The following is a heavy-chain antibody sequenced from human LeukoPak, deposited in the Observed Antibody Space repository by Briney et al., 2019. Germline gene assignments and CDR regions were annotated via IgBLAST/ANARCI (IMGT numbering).Heavy chain of an antibody. Sequence: SGPALVKPTQTLTLTCTFSGFPLRSSGMCVSWIRQPPGKALEWLARIDWDDDKYYSTSLKTRLTISKDTSKNQVVLTMINMDPVDTATYYCARISDHYDSSGYSVFDYWGQGILVTVSS. CDR2: IDWDDDK. CDR1: GFPLRSSGMC. CDR3: ARISDHYDSSGYSVFDY. J-gene: IGHJ4*02. V-gene: IGHV2-70*11. D-gene: IGHD3-22*01.